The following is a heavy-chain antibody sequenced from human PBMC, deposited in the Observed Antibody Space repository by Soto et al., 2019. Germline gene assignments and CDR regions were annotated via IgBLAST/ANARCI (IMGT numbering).Heavy chain of an antibody. V-gene: IGHV1-2*02. J-gene: IGHJ6*02. CDR1: GYTFTGYY. Sequence: ASVKVSCKASGYTFTGYYMHWVRQAPGQGLEWMGWINPNSGGTNYAQKFQGRVTMTRDTSISTAYMELSRLRSDDTAVYYCAIEEMIVVVITSPYYYGMDVWGQGTTVTVSS. CDR3: AIEEMIVVVITSPYYYGMDV. CDR2: INPNSGGT. D-gene: IGHD3-22*01.